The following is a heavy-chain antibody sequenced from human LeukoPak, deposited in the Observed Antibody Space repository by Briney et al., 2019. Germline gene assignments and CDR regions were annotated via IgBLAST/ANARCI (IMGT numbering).Heavy chain of an antibody. CDR1: GFTFSDYY. Sequence: PGGSLRLSCSASGFTFSDYYMTWIRQAPGKGLEWVSYISSSGSTIYYADSVKGRFTISRDNAKNSLYLQMNSLRAEDTAVYYCARGYYYDSSGYYDDYWGQGTLVTVSS. CDR2: ISSSGSTI. V-gene: IGHV3-11*01. CDR3: ARGYYYDSSGYYDDY. J-gene: IGHJ4*02. D-gene: IGHD3-22*01.